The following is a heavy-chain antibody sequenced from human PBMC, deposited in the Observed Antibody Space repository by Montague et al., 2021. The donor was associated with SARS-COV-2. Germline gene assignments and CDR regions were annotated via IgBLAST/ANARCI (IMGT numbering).Heavy chain of an antibody. Sequence: SLRLSCAASGFTFSSYSMHWVRQPPGKGLLWVSRINTDGSNTYYADSVKGRFTISRDNAKNSLYLQMNSLRVEDTAVYYCATESTVDPYYGFDAWGQGTMVTVSS. CDR1: GFTFSSYS. V-gene: IGHV3-74*01. CDR2: INTDGSNT. D-gene: IGHD3-10*01. J-gene: IGHJ5*02. CDR3: ATESTVDPYYGFDA.